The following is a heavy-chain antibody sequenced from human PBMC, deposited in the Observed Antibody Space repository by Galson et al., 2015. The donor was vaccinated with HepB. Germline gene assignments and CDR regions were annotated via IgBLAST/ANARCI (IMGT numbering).Heavy chain of an antibody. CDR3: TRPDFWSGYHCDY. CDR2: IRSKANSYAT. Sequence: SLRLSCAASGFTFSGSAMHWVRQASGKGLEWVGRIRSKANSYATAYAASVKGRFTISRDDSKNTAYLQMNSLKTEDTAVYYCTRPDFWSGYHCDYWGQGTLVTVSS. V-gene: IGHV3-73*01. D-gene: IGHD3-3*01. CDR1: GFTFSGSA. J-gene: IGHJ4*02.